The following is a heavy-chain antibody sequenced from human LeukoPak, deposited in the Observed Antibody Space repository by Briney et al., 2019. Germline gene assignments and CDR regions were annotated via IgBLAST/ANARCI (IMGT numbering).Heavy chain of an antibody. J-gene: IGHJ3*02. V-gene: IGHV3-20*04. CDR3: ARDFYPRLAVPAAYAFDI. Sequence: LTGGSLRLSCAASGFTFNDYGMSWVRQAPGKGLEWVSGINWNGGSTGYTDSVKGRLTISRDNAKNSLYLQMNSLRAEDTALYYCARDFYPRLAVPAAYAFDIWGQGTMVTVSS. D-gene: IGHD2-2*01. CDR1: GFTFNDYG. CDR2: INWNGGST.